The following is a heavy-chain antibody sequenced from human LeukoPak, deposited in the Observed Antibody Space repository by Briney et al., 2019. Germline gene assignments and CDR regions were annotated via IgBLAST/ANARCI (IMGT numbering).Heavy chain of an antibody. D-gene: IGHD3-22*01. J-gene: IGHJ4*02. V-gene: IGHV4-39*07. CDR3: AKDHYDSSGYPFDY. CDR1: GGSISSSTYY. Sequence: SETLSLTCTVSGGSISSSTYYWGWIRQPPGKGLEWIGSIYYRGNSYCNPSLKSRVTISVDTSKNHFSLKLRSVTAADTAVYYCAKDHYDSSGYPFDYWGQGTLVTVSS. CDR2: IYYRGNS.